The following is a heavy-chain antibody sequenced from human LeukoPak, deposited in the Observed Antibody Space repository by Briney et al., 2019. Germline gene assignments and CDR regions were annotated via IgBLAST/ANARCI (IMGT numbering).Heavy chain of an antibody. J-gene: IGHJ6*02. CDR1: GFTFSNYW. V-gene: IGHV3-7*03. Sequence: GGSRRLSWAASGFTFSNYWMPWVRQAPGKGLEWVANINRDGSERYYVDSMKGRFTISKDDAKSSLYLQMNSLRAEDTAVYYCARRNAMDVWGQGTTVIVFS. CDR2: INRDGSER. CDR3: ARRNAMDV.